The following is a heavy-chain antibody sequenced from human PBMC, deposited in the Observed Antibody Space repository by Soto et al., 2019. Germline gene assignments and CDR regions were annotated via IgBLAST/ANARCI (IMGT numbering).Heavy chain of an antibody. CDR1: GFTFNSFW. CDR2: IKHGGSEK. CDR3: ARDSNANYYDSSGVIDY. J-gene: IGHJ4*02. D-gene: IGHD3-22*01. V-gene: IGHV3-7*01. Sequence: EVQLVESGGGLVQPGGSLRLSCATSGFTFNSFWMSWVRQAPGKGLEWVANIKHGGSEKYYVDSVKGRFTISRDNAKNSLYLQMNNLRAEDTAVYYCARDSNANYYDSSGVIDYWGQGTLVIVSS.